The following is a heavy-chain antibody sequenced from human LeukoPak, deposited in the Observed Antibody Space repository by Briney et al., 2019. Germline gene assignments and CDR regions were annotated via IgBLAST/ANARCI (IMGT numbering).Heavy chain of an antibody. V-gene: IGHV4-30-2*01. CDR1: GGSISSGGYY. CDR2: IYHSGST. CDR3: ARTNYDFWSGSMPLYYFDY. Sequence: SQTLSLTCSVSGGSISSGGYYWSWIRQPPGKGLEWIGYIYHSGSTYYNPSLKSRVTISVDRSKNQFSLKLSSVTAADTAVYYCARTNYDFWSGSMPLYYFDYWGQGTLVTVSS. D-gene: IGHD3-3*01. J-gene: IGHJ4*02.